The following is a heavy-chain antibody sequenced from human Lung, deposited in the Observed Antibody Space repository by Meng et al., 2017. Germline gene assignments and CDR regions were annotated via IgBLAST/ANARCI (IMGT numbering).Heavy chain of an antibody. J-gene: IGHJ4*02. V-gene: IGHV4-34*01. D-gene: IGHD4-11*01. CDR3: ARGPTTMAHDFDY. CDR1: GGSSSDYY. Sequence: SETLSLTCVVSGGSSSDYYGSWIRQPPGKGLEWIGEINHSGSTNYNPSLESRATISVDTSQNNLSLTLSSVTAADSAVYYCARGPTTMAHDFDYWGQGTLVTVSS. CDR2: INHSGST.